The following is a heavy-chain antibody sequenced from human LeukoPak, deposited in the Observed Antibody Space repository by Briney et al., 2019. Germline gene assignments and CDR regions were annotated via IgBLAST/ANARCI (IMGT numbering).Heavy chain of an antibody. D-gene: IGHD3-22*01. Sequence: GRSLRLSCAASGFTFSSYSMNWVRQAPGKGLEWVSYISSSSSTIYYADSVKGRFTISRDNAKNSLYLQMNSLRAEDTAVYYCATDYDSTTPGYFDYWGQGTLVTVSS. CDR1: GFTFSSYS. V-gene: IGHV3-48*01. CDR2: ISSSSSTI. J-gene: IGHJ4*02. CDR3: ATDYDSTTPGYFDY.